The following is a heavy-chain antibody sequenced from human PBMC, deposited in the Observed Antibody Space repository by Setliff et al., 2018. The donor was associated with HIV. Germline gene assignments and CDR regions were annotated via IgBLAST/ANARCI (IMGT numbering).Heavy chain of an antibody. CDR2: IIPIFGTA. V-gene: IGHV1-69*13. CDR3: AGSILTGYYTFGADY. J-gene: IGHJ4*02. CDR1: GGTFSSYA. Sequence: GASVKVSCKASGGTFSSYAISWVRQAPGQGLEWMGGIIPIFGTASYAQKFQGRVTITADESTRTAYMELSSLRSEDTAVYYCAGSILTGYYTFGADYWGQGTLVTVSS. D-gene: IGHD3-9*01.